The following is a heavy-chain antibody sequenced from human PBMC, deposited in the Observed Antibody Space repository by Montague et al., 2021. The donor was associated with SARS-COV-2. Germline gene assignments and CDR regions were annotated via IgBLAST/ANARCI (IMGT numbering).Heavy chain of an antibody. Sequence: SLRLSCAASEFSFRDYWMTWVRQAPGKGLEWVANIRKDRSEQNYVDSVRGRFTISRDNAKNLLYLEMNGLRAEDTAVYHCVRDWTYDSVSRYYDGFDMWGQGTVVTISS. CDR2: IRKDRSEQ. D-gene: IGHD3-10*01. CDR1: EFSFRDYW. V-gene: IGHV3-7*03. CDR3: VRDWTYDSVSRYYDGFDM. J-gene: IGHJ3*02.